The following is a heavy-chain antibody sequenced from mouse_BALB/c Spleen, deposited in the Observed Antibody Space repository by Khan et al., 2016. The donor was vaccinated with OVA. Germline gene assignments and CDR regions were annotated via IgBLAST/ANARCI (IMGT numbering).Heavy chain of an antibody. CDR3: AREEALYYFDY. J-gene: IGHJ2*01. V-gene: IGHV1-76*01. D-gene: IGHD3-2*02. CDR1: GYIFTNYW. Sequence: QVQLKQSGAELVRPGASVKLSCKTSGYIFTNYWIHWVKQRSGQGLEWIARIYPGTDHTSYNEKLKDKAILTVDKSSSTAYMQLSSLKSEDSAVYVCAREEALYYFDYWGQGTTLTVSS. CDR2: IYPGTDHT.